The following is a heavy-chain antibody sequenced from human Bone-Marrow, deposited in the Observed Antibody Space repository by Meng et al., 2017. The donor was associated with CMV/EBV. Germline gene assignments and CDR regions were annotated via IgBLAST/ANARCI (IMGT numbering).Heavy chain of an antibody. D-gene: IGHD6-6*01. J-gene: IGHJ4*02. CDR1: GYTFSSYG. V-gene: IGHV1-8*02. CDR2: ISPHNGDT. Sequence: ASVKVSCKAFGYTFSSYGITWVRQAPGQGLEWMGWISPHNGDTDYAQKFQGRVTMTRNTSISTAYMELSSLRSEDTAVYYCARGLEYSSSPENDYWGQGTLVTVSS. CDR3: ARGLEYSSSPENDY.